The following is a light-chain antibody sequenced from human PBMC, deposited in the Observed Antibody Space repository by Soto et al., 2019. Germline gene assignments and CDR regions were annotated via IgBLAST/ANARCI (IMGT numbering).Light chain of an antibody. CDR2: EVS. CDR3: MQSVQFHLT. Sequence: ETVLTQTPLSLYVIPGQPASISCRSNQSLFHSSGKTYLSWYLQKPGQPPQLLIHEVSNRFSGVPDRFSGSVSGTDFALKISRVDAEDVGVYYCMQSVQFHLTFGGGTRVELK. CDR1: QSLFHSSGKTY. V-gene: IGKV2D-29*01. J-gene: IGKJ4*01.